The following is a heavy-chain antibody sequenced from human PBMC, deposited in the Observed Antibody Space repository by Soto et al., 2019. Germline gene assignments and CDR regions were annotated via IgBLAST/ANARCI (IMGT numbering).Heavy chain of an antibody. V-gene: IGHV1-69*12. CDR3: ATKGLPNYYYYGMDV. Sequence: QVQLVQSGAAVKKPGSSVKVSCKASGGTFSSYAISWVRQAPGQGLEWMGGIIPIFGTANYAQKFKGRVTITADESTSTAYMELSSLRSEDTAVYYCATKGLPNYYYYGMDVWGQGTTVTVSS. J-gene: IGHJ6*02. CDR2: IIPIFGTA. CDR1: GGTFSSYA. D-gene: IGHD5-18*01.